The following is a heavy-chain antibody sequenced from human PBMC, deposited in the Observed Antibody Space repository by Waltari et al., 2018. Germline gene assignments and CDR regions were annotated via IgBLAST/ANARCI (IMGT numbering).Heavy chain of an antibody. Sequence: QAQLVDSGGGVVQPGRSLRLSCAASGFTFSSYVMPTVRQAPARGQERVGVVSYDGSYKYYADSGKGRFTNSRDNSKNTLYLQMNSLRAEDTAVYYCARSRGSGGSPDAFDIWGQGTMVTVSS. V-gene: IGHV3-30-3*01. CDR2: VSYDGSYK. CDR1: GFTFSSYV. D-gene: IGHD2-15*01. CDR3: ARSRGSGGSPDAFDI. J-gene: IGHJ3*02.